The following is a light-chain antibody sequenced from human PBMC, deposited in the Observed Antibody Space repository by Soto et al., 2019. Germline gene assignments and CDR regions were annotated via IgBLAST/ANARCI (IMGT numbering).Light chain of an antibody. V-gene: IGLV2-14*01. CDR2: EVS. Sequence: SALTQPASVSGSPGQSITISCTGTSSDIGGYNFVSWYHQHPGKAPKLRIYEVSNRPSGVSDRFSGSKSGNTASLTISGLQAEDEADYYCSSFRSGTTLFGTGTKVTVL. CDR1: SSDIGGYNF. J-gene: IGLJ1*01. CDR3: SSFRSGTTL.